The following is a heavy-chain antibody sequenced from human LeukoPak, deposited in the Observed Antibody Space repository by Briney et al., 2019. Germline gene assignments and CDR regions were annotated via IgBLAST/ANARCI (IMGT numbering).Heavy chain of an antibody. D-gene: IGHD6-19*01. CDR2: INHSGST. J-gene: IGHJ5*02. V-gene: IGHV4-34*01. CDR1: GGSFSGYY. CDR3: ARHGAQWLTQGNWFDP. Sequence: SETLSLTCAVYGGSFSGYYWSWIRQPPGKGLEWIGEINHSGSTNYNPSLKSRVTISVDTSKNQFSLKLSSVTAADTAVYYCARHGAQWLTQGNWFDPWGQGTLVTVSS.